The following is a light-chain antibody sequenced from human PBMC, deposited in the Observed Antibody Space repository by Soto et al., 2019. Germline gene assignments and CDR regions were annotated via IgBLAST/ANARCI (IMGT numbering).Light chain of an antibody. J-gene: IGKJ5*01. CDR1: RTVSAN. V-gene: IGKV3-15*01. Sequence: DIVMTQSLATLYMSPGERATLSCRASRTVSANLAWYQQKPGQAPRLVIYGASTRAIGDPARFNGSGSGTQFTLISTRVQSEDFALYFCQLYNSWPTIAFGQGARLDIK. CDR2: GAS. CDR3: QLYNSWPTIA.